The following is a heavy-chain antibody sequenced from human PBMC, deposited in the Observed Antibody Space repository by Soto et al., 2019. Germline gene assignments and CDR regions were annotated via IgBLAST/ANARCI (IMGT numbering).Heavy chain of an antibody. D-gene: IGHD4-4*01. V-gene: IGHV3-66*01. CDR1: GFRVNSNH. CDR2: IYSGGST. Sequence: EVQLVESGGGLVQPGGSLRLSCAASGFRVNSNHMSWVRQAPGKGLEWVSVIYSGGSTYYADSVKGRFTISRDNSKNTLYLQMNSLRAEDAAMYYCVRGLDSTYWRMDVWGKGTTVTVSS. CDR3: VRGLDSTYWRMDV. J-gene: IGHJ6*03.